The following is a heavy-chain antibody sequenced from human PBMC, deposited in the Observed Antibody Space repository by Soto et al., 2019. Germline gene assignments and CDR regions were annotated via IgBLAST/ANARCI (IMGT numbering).Heavy chain of an antibody. CDR2: IYYSGST. D-gene: IGHD6-13*01. J-gene: IGHJ4*02. Sequence: SETLSLTCTVSGGSISSYYWSWIRQPPGKGLEWIGYIYYSGSTNYNPSLKSRVTISVDTSKNQFSLKLSSVTAADTAVYYCARNSRVGRIAAAVYFDYWGQGTLVTVSS. CDR1: GGSISSYY. CDR3: ARNSRVGRIAAAVYFDY. V-gene: IGHV4-59*12.